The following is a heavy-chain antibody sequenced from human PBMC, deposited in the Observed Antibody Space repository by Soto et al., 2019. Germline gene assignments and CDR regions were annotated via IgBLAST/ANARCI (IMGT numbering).Heavy chain of an antibody. J-gene: IGHJ4*02. D-gene: IGHD3-16*01. CDR1: GITFRSHA. V-gene: IGHV3-23*01. Sequence: EVQLLESGGGLGQPGGSLRLSCAVSGITFRSHALSWVRQAPGKGLEWVSGISGSGADTHYADSVKGRFTISRDNSKNTLSRQMSSPRAGGPAVYYFAKRYGGGKRMITSYFDYWGRGTLVTVSS. CDR2: ISGSGADT. CDR3: AKRYGGGKRMITSYFDY.